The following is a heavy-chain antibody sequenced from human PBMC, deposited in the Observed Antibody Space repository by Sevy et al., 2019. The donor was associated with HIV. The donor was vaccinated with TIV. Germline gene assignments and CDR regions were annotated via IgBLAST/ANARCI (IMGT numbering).Heavy chain of an antibody. CDR3: ARGLYYDSSLGTFDY. J-gene: IGHJ4*02. CDR1: GFTFSSYA. CDR2: ISYDGSNK. Sequence: GGSLRLSCAASGFTFSSYAMHWVRQAPGKGLEWVAVISYDGSNKYYADSVKGRFTISRDNSKNTLYLQMNSLRAEDTAVYYCARGLYYDSSLGTFDYWGQGTLVTVSS. V-gene: IGHV3-30-3*01. D-gene: IGHD3-22*01.